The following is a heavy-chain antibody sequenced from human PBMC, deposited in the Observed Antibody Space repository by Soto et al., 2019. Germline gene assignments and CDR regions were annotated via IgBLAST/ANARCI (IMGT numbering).Heavy chain of an antibody. CDR3: ARARITIFGVVTEEYYFDY. V-gene: IGHV1-2*04. J-gene: IGHJ4*02. CDR1: GYTFIDYY. Sequence: ASVKVSCKASGYTFIDYYMHWVRQAPGQGLEWMGWINPNSGGTNYAQKFQGWVTMTRDTSISTAYTELSRLRSDDTAVFYCARARITIFGVVTEEYYFDYWGQGTLVTVSS. D-gene: IGHD3-3*01. CDR2: INPNSGGT.